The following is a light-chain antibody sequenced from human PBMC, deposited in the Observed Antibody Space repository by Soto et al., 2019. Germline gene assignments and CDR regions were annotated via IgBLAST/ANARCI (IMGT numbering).Light chain of an antibody. V-gene: IGKV1-17*01. CDR1: QVIRND. CDR3: QHYNSYSEA. CDR2: AAS. J-gene: IGKJ1*01. Sequence: DIQMTQSPSSLSASVGDRATITCRASQVIRNDLAWYQQKPGKAPKRLIYAASSLQSGVPSRFSASGSGTEFTLTISSLQPEDFATYYCQHYNSYSEAFGQGTKVDIK.